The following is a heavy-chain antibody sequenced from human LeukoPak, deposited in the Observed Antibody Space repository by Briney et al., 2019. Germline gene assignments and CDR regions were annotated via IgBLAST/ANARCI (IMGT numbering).Heavy chain of an antibody. CDR3: ARRRRSVYYYDY. CDR2: ISAYNGNT. CDR1: GYTFTSYG. J-gene: IGHJ4*02. Sequence: ASVKVSCKASGYTFTSYGIRWVRPAPGQGLEWMGWISAYNGNTNYAQKLQGRVTMTTDTSTSTAYMELRSLRSDDTAVYYCARRRRSVYYYDYWGQGTLVTVSS. D-gene: IGHD3-10*01. V-gene: IGHV1-18*01.